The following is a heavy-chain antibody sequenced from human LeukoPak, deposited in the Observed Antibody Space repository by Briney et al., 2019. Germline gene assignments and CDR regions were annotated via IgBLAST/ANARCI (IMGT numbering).Heavy chain of an antibody. V-gene: IGHV3-33*01. D-gene: IGHD5-18*01. Sequence: GGSLRLSCAASGFTFTSYGMHWVRQAPGKWLEWVAFIWYDGTNKYYADSVKGRFTISRDNSKNTLYLQMNSLRAEDTAVYYCARDTYSYGNQYFDYWGQGTLVTVSS. CDR3: ARDTYSYGNQYFDY. CDR2: IWYDGTNK. J-gene: IGHJ4*02. CDR1: GFTFTSYG.